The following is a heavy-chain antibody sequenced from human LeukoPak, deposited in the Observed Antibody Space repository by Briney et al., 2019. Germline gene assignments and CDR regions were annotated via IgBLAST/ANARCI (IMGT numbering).Heavy chain of an antibody. CDR1: GYTFTGYY. CDR2: INPNNGDT. V-gene: IGHV1-2*02. CDR3: ARINLKTSGYYRLDY. Sequence: GASVTVSCKASGYTFTGYYLHWVRQAPGQGLEWMGWINPNNGDTTYTQKFQGRVTMTGDTSITTAYMELSRLMSDDTAVYYCARINLKTSGYYRLDYWGQGTLVTVSS. D-gene: IGHD3-22*01. J-gene: IGHJ4*02.